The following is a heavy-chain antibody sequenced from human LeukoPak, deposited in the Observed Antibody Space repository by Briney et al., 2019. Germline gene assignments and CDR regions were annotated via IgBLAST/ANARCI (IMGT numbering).Heavy chain of an antibody. D-gene: IGHD2-8*01. V-gene: IGHV3-30*02. Sequence: GGSLRLSCAASGFTFSSYGMHWVRQAPGKGLEWVAFIRYDGSNKYYADSVKGRFTISRDNSKNTLYLQMNSLRAEDTAVYYCARRQWDAFDIWGQGTMVTVSS. CDR2: IRYDGSNK. CDR3: ARRQWDAFDI. CDR1: GFTFSSYG. J-gene: IGHJ3*02.